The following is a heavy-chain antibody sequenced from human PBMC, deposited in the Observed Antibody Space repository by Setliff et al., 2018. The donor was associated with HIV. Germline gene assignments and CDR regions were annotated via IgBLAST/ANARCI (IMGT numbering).Heavy chain of an antibody. V-gene: IGHV1-8*03. D-gene: IGHD2-2*01. Sequence: ASVKVSCKTSGYTFTSFDINWVRQATGQGLEWMGWMNPDSGNTGYAQKFQGRVAITADESTSIAYMEMSSLTSDDTAVYYCARGRRVVPAAESNWFDPWGQGTLVTVS. CDR3: ARGRRVVPAAESNWFDP. CDR1: GYTFTSFD. CDR2: MNPDSGNT. J-gene: IGHJ5*02.